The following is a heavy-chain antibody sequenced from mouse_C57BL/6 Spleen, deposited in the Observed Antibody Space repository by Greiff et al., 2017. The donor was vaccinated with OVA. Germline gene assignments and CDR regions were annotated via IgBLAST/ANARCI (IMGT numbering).Heavy chain of an antibody. CDR1: GYTFTSYW. D-gene: IGHD2-4*01. CDR2: INPSNGGT. J-gene: IGHJ3*01. CDR3: AREGYDYGWFAY. Sequence: QVQLQQPGTELVKPGASVKLSCKASGYTFTSYWMHWVKQRPGQGLEWIGNINPSNGGTNYNEKFKSKATLTVDKSSSTAYMQLSSLTSEDSAVYDCAREGYDYGWFAYWGQGTLVTVSA. V-gene: IGHV1-53*01.